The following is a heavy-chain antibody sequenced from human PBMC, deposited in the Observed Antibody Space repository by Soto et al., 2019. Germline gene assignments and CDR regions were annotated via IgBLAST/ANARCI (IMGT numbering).Heavy chain of an antibody. J-gene: IGHJ5*02. CDR1: GFTFSAYA. D-gene: IGHD6-19*01. V-gene: IGHV3-23*01. CDR3: ARDAVSENGQWDWFDP. CDR2: IHGGGGGT. Sequence: EVQLLESGGGLVQPGGSLRLSCAASGFTFSAYAMSWVRQAPGKGLEWVSSIHGGGGGTFYADSVKGRFTISRDNSRNTLFLQMNSLRADDTAVYYCARDAVSENGQWDWFDPWSQGTLVT.